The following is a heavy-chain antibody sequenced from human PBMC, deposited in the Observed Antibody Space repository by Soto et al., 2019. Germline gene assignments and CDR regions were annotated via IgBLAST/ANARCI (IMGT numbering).Heavy chain of an antibody. Sequence: QLEMQASGPGLVRPSETLSLTCSVSGGSISNANYYWGWIRQPPGKGLEWVGSIYYDGTTYYSPSLKSRVTISLDTSMNQFSLKVTSVSAADTAMYYCARQATTSWSYWGQGTLVTVSP. V-gene: IGHV4-39*01. CDR3: ARQATTSWSY. D-gene: IGHD2-2*01. CDR1: GGSISNANYY. J-gene: IGHJ4*02. CDR2: IYYDGTT.